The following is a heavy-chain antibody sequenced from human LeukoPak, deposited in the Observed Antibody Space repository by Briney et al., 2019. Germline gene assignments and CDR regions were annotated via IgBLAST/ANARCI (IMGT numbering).Heavy chain of an antibody. D-gene: IGHD3-10*01. CDR1: GFTFSPYW. J-gene: IGHJ4*02. Sequence: PGGSLRLSCAASGFTFSPYWLSWVRQPPGKGLEWVANIKADGSETYDVDSVKGRFTISRDIAKNSLLLQMNSLRAEDTAVYYCARGGRSGSFDYWGQGTLVTVSS. CDR3: ARGGRSGSFDY. V-gene: IGHV3-7*01. CDR2: IKADGSET.